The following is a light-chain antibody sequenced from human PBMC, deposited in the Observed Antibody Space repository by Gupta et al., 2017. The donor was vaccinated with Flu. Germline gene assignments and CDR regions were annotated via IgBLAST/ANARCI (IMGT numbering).Light chain of an antibody. CDR1: QRIGEW. CDR2: KAS. J-gene: IGKJ4*01. V-gene: IGKV1-5*03. CDR3: QYYSTSSVS. Sequence: GDRVTCSCRGRQRIGEWLAWFQQKPGKAPKLLIYKASELEIGVPSRFSGSGSGTEFTLTISSLQPDDFATYFCQYYSTSSVSFGGGTEVEI.